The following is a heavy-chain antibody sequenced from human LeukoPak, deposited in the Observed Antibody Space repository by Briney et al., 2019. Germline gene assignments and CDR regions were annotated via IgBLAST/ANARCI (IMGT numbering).Heavy chain of an antibody. Sequence: SETLSLTCTVSGGSISSYYWSWIRQPPGKGLEWIGYIYHSGSTYYNPSLKSRVTISVDRSKNQFSLKLSSVTAADTAVYYCARDGEWGERAFDIWGQGTMVTVSS. D-gene: IGHD3-16*01. V-gene: IGHV4-59*12. CDR3: ARDGEWGERAFDI. CDR1: GGSISSYY. J-gene: IGHJ3*02. CDR2: IYHSGST.